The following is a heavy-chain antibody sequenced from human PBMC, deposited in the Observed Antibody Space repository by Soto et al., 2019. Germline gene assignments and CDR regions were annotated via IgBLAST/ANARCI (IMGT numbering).Heavy chain of an antibody. CDR1: GYIFTNYG. CDR2: IHTNNGNT. D-gene: IGHD3-16*02. CDR3: SRGVDDIWGHYRTAPGY. J-gene: IGHJ4*02. Sequence: QVQLVQSGAEAKKPGASVKVSCKASGYIFTNYGINWVRQAPGQGLDWMGWIHTNNGNTNYARRLQGRVTMTTDTSTSTAYMELRSLRSDDTAVYYCSRGVDDIWGHYRTAPGYWGQGTLVTVSS. V-gene: IGHV1-18*01.